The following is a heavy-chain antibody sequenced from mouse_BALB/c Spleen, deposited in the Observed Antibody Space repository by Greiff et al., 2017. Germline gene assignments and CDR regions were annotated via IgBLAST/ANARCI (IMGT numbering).Heavy chain of an antibody. D-gene: IGHD2-4*01. Sequence: EVKLVESGGGLVKPGGSLKLSCAASGFTFSSYAMSWVRQSPEKRLEWVAEISSGGSYTYYPDTVTGRFTISRDNAKNTLYLEMSSLRSEDTAMYYCARSMITTRYYAMDYWGQGTSVTVSS. CDR3: ARSMITTRYYAMDY. CDR2: ISSGGSYT. V-gene: IGHV5-9-4*01. CDR1: GFTFSSYA. J-gene: IGHJ4*01.